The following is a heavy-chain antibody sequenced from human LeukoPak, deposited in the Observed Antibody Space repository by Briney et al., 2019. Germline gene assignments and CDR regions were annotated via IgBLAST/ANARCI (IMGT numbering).Heavy chain of an antibody. J-gene: IGHJ4*02. Sequence: GGSLRLSCAASGFTVSSNDMSWVRQAPGKGLEWVSVIYSGGSTYYADYVKGRFTISRDNSKNTLYLQMNSLRAEDTAVYYCARDSSSWTGYFDYWGQGTLVTVSS. D-gene: IGHD6-13*01. CDR2: IYSGGST. CDR1: GFTVSSND. V-gene: IGHV3-53*01. CDR3: ARDSSSWTGYFDY.